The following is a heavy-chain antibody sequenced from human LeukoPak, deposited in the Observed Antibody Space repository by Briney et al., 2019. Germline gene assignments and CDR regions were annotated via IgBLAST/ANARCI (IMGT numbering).Heavy chain of an antibody. Sequence: GGSLRLSCEGSGFTFGDYGVGWFRQAPGKGLQWVTSIRSNTYGGSTEYVPSVKGRFTISRDDSNSIAYLQMISLKAEDTAIYYCARVSRGGITASWFDPWGQGTLVTVSS. CDR2: IRSNTYGGST. CDR3: ARVSRGGITASWFDP. D-gene: IGHD6-13*01. CDR1: GFTFGDYG. J-gene: IGHJ5*02. V-gene: IGHV3-49*03.